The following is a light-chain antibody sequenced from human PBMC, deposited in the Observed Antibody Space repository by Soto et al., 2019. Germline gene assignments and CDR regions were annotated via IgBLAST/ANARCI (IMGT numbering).Light chain of an antibody. CDR3: SSYTTSPCPHRV. J-gene: IGLJ3*02. V-gene: IGLV1-40*01. CDR2: GNS. Sequence: QSVLTQPPSVSGAPGQRVTISCTGSSSNIGAGYDVHWYQQLPGTAPKLLIYGNSNRPSGVPDRFSGSKSGTSASLAITGLQSEDEAHYYCSSYTTSPCPHRVFAGGTKLTVL. CDR1: SSNIGAGYD.